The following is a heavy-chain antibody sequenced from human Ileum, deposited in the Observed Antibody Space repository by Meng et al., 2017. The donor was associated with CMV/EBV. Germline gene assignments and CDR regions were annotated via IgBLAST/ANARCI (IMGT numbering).Heavy chain of an antibody. D-gene: IGHD3-3*01. Sequence: GGSLRLSYAASGFTCDDYGMSWFRQVPGKGLEWASGINWNGDRTCYADSVKGRFTISRDNAESSVYLQMDSLRADDTSLYYWARDVHLLVYDFWSGFWHWGQGTMVTVSS. CDR1: GFTCDDYG. V-gene: IGHV3-20*03. CDR2: INWNGDRT. J-gene: IGHJ4*02. CDR3: ARDVHLLVYDFWSGFWH.